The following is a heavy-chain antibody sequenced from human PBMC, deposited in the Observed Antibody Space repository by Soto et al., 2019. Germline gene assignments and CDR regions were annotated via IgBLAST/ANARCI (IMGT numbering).Heavy chain of an antibody. V-gene: IGHV3-74*01. CDR1: GCTFDTYW. J-gene: IGHJ6*02. Sequence: GGSMRLSCAASGCTFDTYWMNWVRQAPGKGPERLSGINSDGTISSYADSVKGRFTISRDSARNTLSLQMNSLRADDTAVYYCARLSGDHSAFFSYGMDAWGQGTTVTVSS. D-gene: IGHD2-21*01. CDR2: INSDGTIS. CDR3: ARLSGDHSAFFSYGMDA.